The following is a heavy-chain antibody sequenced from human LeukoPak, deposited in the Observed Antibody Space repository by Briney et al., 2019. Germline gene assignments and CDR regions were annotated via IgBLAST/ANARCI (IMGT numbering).Heavy chain of an antibody. Sequence: SETLSLTCAVYGGSFSGYYWSWIRQPPGKGLEWIGEINHSGSTNYNPSLKSRVTISVDTSKNQFSLKLSSVTAADTAVYYCARYRRYCSSTSCYRGYYYYGMDVWGQGTTVTVSS. CDR1: GGSFSGYY. CDR2: INHSGST. D-gene: IGHD2-2*01. CDR3: ARYRRYCSSTSCYRGYYYYGMDV. V-gene: IGHV4-34*01. J-gene: IGHJ6*02.